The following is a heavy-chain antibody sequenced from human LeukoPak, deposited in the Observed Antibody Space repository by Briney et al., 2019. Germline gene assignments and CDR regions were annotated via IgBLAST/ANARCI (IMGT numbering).Heavy chain of an antibody. V-gene: IGHV3-33*06. CDR3: AKDRGYYGAGSADNWFDR. D-gene: IGHD3-10*01. J-gene: IGHJ5*02. CDR1: GFRFNSYG. Sequence: PGGSLRLSCVVSGFRFNSYGMHWVRQAPGKGLEWVAVIWYDGRNKKYADSVKGRFTVSRDNAKNTLNLQMNSLRVEDTAVYYCAKDRGYYGAGSADNWFDRWGQGTLVTVSS. CDR2: IWYDGRNK.